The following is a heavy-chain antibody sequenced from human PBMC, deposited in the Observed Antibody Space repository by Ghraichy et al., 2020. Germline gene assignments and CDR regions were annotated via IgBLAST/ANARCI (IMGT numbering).Heavy chain of an antibody. CDR1: GFTFSSYG. V-gene: IGHV3-48*01. Sequence: LSLTCAASGFTFSSYGMNWVRQAPGKGLEWVSYISSSSSTIYYADSVKGRFTISRDNAKNSLYLQMNSLRAEDTAVYYCASPYYDSSGYYYADAFDIWGQGTMVTVSS. J-gene: IGHJ3*02. CDR2: ISSSSSTI. D-gene: IGHD3-22*01. CDR3: ASPYYDSSGYYYADAFDI.